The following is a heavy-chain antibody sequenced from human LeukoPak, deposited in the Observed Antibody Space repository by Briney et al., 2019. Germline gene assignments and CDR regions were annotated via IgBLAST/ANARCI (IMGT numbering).Heavy chain of an antibody. D-gene: IGHD4-17*01. CDR3: ARGGYGRVFDY. Sequence: RSSETLSLTCAVYGGSFSGYYWSWIRQPPGKGLEWIGEINHSGSTNYNPSLKSRVTISVDTSKNQFSLKLSSVTAADTAVYYCARGGYGRVFDYWGQGTLVTVSS. CDR1: GGSFSGYY. CDR2: INHSGST. V-gene: IGHV4-34*01. J-gene: IGHJ4*02.